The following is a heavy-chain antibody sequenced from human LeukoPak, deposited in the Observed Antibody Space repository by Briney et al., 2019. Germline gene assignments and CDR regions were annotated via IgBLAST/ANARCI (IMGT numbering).Heavy chain of an antibody. CDR2: INHSGST. CDR1: GGSFSGYY. D-gene: IGHD6-6*01. Sequence: PSETLSLTCAVYGGSFSGYYWSWIRQPPGKGLEWIGEINHSGSTNYNPSLKSRVTISVDTSKNQFSLKLSFVTAADTAVYYCARGTGQLVRGRDRFDYWGQGTLVTVSS. CDR3: ARGTGQLVRGRDRFDY. J-gene: IGHJ4*02. V-gene: IGHV4-34*01.